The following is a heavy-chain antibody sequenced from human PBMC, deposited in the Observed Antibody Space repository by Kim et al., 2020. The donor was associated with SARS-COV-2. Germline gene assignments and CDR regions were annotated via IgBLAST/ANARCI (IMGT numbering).Heavy chain of an antibody. J-gene: IGHJ4*02. CDR3: ARERETAMIYFDS. CDR2: ILPILEIP. Sequence: SVKVSCKASRETFRTYAFTWVRQAPGQGLEWMGKILPILEIPNYAHKFQGRVSITADKSTSTVFLEVSSLRSDDTAVYYCARERETAMIYFDSWGPGTLVTVSS. CDR1: RETFRTYA. V-gene: IGHV1-69*04. D-gene: IGHD5-18*01.